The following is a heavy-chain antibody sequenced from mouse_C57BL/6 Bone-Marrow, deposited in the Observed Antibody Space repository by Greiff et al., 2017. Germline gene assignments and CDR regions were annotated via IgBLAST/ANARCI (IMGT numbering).Heavy chain of an antibody. CDR3: ARGGTVVATRFAY. V-gene: IGHV1-22*01. D-gene: IGHD1-1*01. Sequence: VQLQQSGPELVKPGASVKMSCKASGYTFTDYNMHWVKQSHGKSLEWIGYINPNNGGTSYNQKFKGKATLTVNKSSSTAYMELRSLTSEDSAVYYCARGGTVVATRFAYWGQGTLVTVSA. J-gene: IGHJ3*01. CDR1: GYTFTDYN. CDR2: INPNNGGT.